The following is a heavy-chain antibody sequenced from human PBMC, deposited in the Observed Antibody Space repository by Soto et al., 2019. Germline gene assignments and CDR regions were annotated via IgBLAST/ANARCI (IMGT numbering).Heavy chain of an antibody. CDR3: VKPPKPHIVVLPVVI. CDR1: GYTFTSYD. V-gene: IGHV1-8*01. Sequence: QVQLVQSGAEVKKPGASVKVSCKASGYTFTSYDINWVRQATGQGLEWMGWMNPNSGNTGYAQKFQGRVTMTRNTSISTAYMELSSLRVEDTAVYYCVKPPKPHIVVLPVVIWGQGTLVTVSS. CDR2: MNPNSGNT. D-gene: IGHD2-2*01. J-gene: IGHJ4*02.